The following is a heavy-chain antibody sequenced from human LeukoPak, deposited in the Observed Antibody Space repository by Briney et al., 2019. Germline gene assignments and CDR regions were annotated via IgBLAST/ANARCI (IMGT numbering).Heavy chain of an antibody. V-gene: IGHV3-30-3*01. Sequence: GGSLRLSCAASGFTFSSYAMHWVRQAPGKGLEWVAVISYDGSNKYYADSVKGRFTISRDNSKNTLYLQMNSLRAEDTAVYYCAKGHYGSGSYYWERAKLDFDYWGQGTLVTVSS. J-gene: IGHJ4*02. CDR2: ISYDGSNK. CDR1: GFTFSSYA. CDR3: AKGHYGSGSYYWERAKLDFDY. D-gene: IGHD3-10*01.